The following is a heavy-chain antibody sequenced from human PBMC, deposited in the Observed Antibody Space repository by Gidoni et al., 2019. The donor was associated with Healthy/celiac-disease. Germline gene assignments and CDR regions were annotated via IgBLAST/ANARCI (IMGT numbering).Heavy chain of an antibody. D-gene: IGHD1-26*01. Sequence: EVQLLASGGGLVQTGGSLSVSCAASGYNSSSYALRWVRQAPGKGLEWVAAIIGSGGSTYYADSVKGRFTISRDNSKNTLYLQMNSLRAEDTAVDYCAKAGSSGGATTLTPIWYFDLWGRGTLVTVSS. J-gene: IGHJ2*01. CDR3: AKAGSSGGATTLTPIWYFDL. V-gene: IGHV3-23*01. CDR1: GYNSSSYA. CDR2: IIGSGGST.